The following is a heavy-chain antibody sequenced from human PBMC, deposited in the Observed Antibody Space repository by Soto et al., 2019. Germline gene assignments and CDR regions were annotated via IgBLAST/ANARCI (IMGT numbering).Heavy chain of an antibody. V-gene: IGHV3-15*07. Sequence: GGSLRLSCAASGFTFSNAWMNWVRQAPGKGLEWVGRIKSKTDGGTTDYAAPVKGRFTISRDNSKNTLYLQMNSLKTEDTAVYYCTTDGGGRYYYYYGMDVWGQGTTVTVSS. CDR3: TTDGGGRYYYYYGMDV. J-gene: IGHJ6*02. CDR2: IKSKTDGGTT. D-gene: IGHD2-15*01. CDR1: GFTFSNAW.